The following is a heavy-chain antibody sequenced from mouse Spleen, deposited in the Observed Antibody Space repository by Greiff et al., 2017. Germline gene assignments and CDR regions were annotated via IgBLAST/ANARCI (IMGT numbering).Heavy chain of an antibody. D-gene: IGHD1-1*01. Sequence: EVHLVESGGGLVKPGGSLKLSCAASGFTFSDYGMHWVRQAPEKGLEWVAYISSGSSTIYYADTVKGRFTISRDNAKNTLFLQMTSLRSEDTAMYYCARPVVRLGYYAMDYWGQGTSVTVSS. J-gene: IGHJ4*01. CDR1: GFTFSDYG. CDR3: ARPVVRLGYYAMDY. CDR2: ISSGSSTI. V-gene: IGHV5-17*01.